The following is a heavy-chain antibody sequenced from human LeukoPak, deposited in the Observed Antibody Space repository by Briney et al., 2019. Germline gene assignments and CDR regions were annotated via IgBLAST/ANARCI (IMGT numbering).Heavy chain of an antibody. CDR1: GYSLTELS. Sequence: GASVKVSCKVSGYSLTELSMYWVRQAPGKGLEWMGGFDPEDGETMYAQKLQGRVTMTEDTSTDTAYMELSSLRSEDTAVYYCARDDTVTHGGVAYWGQGTLVTVSS. CDR2: FDPEDGET. V-gene: IGHV1-24*01. D-gene: IGHD4-17*01. CDR3: ARDDTVTHGGVAY. J-gene: IGHJ4*02.